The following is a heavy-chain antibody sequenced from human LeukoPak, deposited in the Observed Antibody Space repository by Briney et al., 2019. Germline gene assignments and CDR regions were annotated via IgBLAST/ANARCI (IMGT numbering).Heavy chain of an antibody. CDR3: ARVYYTVVTSYDAFDI. D-gene: IGHD4-23*01. Sequence: ASVKVSCKASGYTFTGYYMHWVRQAPGQGLEWMGWINPNSGGTNYAQKFQGRVTMTRDTSISTAYMELSRLRSDDTAVYYCARVYYTVVTSYDAFDIWGQGTMVTVSS. J-gene: IGHJ3*02. CDR2: INPNSGGT. V-gene: IGHV1-2*02. CDR1: GYTFTGYY.